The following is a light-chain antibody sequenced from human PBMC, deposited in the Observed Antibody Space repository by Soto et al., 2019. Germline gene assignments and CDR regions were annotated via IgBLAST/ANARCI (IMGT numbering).Light chain of an antibody. V-gene: IGKV1-39*01. J-gene: IGKJ3*01. CDR3: QQSYITLFT. CDR2: AAS. Sequence: DIQMTQSPSSLSASVGDRVTITCRASQSVSRYLNWYQQKPGKAPKLLIYAASSLQSGVPSKFSGSGSGTDFTLTISSLQPEDVATYYCQQSYITLFTFGPGTKVDIK. CDR1: QSVSRY.